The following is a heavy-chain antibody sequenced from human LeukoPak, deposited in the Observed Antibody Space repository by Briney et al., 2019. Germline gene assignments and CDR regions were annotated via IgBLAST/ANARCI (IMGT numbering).Heavy chain of an antibody. CDR1: GFSFSSHS. CDR3: AKDRFARAAAGSGDDY. V-gene: IGHV3-23*01. D-gene: IGHD6-13*01. CDR2: ISGSGGST. Sequence: PGGSLRLSCAASGFSFSSHSMNWVRQAPGKGLEWVSAISGSGGSTYYADSVKGRFTISRDNSKNTLYLQMNSLRAEDTAVYYCAKDRFARAAAGSGDDYWGQGTLVTVSS. J-gene: IGHJ4*02.